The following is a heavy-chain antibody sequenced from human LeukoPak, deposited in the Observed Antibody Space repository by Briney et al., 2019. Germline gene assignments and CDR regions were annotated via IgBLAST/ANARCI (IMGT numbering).Heavy chain of an antibody. D-gene: IGHD3-9*01. V-gene: IGHV1-8*01. Sequence: ASVKVSCKASGYTFTTYDMTWVRQATGQGLEWMGWMNPGSGDTAYAQKFQGRVTMTRDTSISTAYMELNSLGSEDTAMYYCARGLGVYNTDWFPVSGYWGQGTLVTVSS. CDR2: MNPGSGDT. CDR3: ARGLGVYNTDWFPVSGY. CDR1: GYTFTTYD. J-gene: IGHJ4*02.